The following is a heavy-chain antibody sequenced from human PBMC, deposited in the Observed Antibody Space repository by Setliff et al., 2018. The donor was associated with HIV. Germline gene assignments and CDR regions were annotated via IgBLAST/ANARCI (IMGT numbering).Heavy chain of an antibody. V-gene: IGHV3-9*01. CDR3: ARPHLRTNPVYGILGNWFDS. CDR1: GFTLDDYA. CDR2: ISWNSGSI. J-gene: IGHJ5*01. D-gene: IGHD2-8*01. Sequence: SLRLSCAASGFTLDDYAMHWVRQAPGKGLEWVSGISWNSGSIGYADSVKGRFTISRDNAKNSLYLQMNSLRAEDTALYYCARPHLRTNPVYGILGNWFDSWGRGTLVTVSS.